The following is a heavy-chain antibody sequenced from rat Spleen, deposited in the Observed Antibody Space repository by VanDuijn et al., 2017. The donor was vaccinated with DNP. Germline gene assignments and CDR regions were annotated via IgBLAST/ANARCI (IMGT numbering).Heavy chain of an antibody. CDR1: GFSLNRYA. CDR3: ARSDYSDDSYYYGYFDY. J-gene: IGHJ2*01. Sequence: QVQLKESGPGLVQPSRTLSLSCTVSGFSLNRYAVAWVRQPPGKGLEWIAAVSGGGITYYNSALKSRLSISRDTSESQVFLKMNSLQTEDTAMYFCARSDYSDDSYYYGYFDYWGQGVMVTVSS. CDR2: VSGGGIT. V-gene: IGHV2-6*01. D-gene: IGHD1-12*02.